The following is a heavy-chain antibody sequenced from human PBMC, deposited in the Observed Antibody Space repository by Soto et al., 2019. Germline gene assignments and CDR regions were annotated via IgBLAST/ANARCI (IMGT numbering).Heavy chain of an antibody. CDR1: GYTFTGYY. V-gene: IGHV1-2*04. Sequence: ASVKVSCKASGYTFTGYYMHWVRQAPGQGLEWMGWINPNSGGTNYAQKFQGWVTMTRDTSISTAYMELSRLRSDDTAVDYCARGSGIAAAGTSPYYFDYWGQGTLVTVSS. CDR2: INPNSGGT. D-gene: IGHD6-13*01. CDR3: ARGSGIAAAGTSPYYFDY. J-gene: IGHJ4*02.